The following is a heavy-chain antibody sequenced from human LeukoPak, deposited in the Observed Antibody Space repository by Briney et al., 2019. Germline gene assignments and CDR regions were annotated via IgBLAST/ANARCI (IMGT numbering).Heavy chain of an antibody. CDR1: GYTFTGYY. CDR2: IIPIFGTA. V-gene: IGHV1-69*05. CDR3: ARAIGMGYCSSTSCLPRYYFDY. Sequence: ASVKVSCKASGYTFTGYYMHWVRQAPGQGLEWMGWIIPIFGTANYAQKFQGRVTITTDESTSTAYMELSSLRSEDTAVYYCARAIGMGYCSSTSCLPRYYFDYWGQGTLVTVSS. J-gene: IGHJ4*02. D-gene: IGHD2-2*01.